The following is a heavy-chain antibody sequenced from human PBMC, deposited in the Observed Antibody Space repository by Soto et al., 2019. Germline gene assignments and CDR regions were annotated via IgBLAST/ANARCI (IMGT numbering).Heavy chain of an antibody. Sequence: GGSLRLSCAASGFTFSSYWMHWVRQAPGKGLVWVSRISSDGSSTNYADSVKGRFTISRDNAKNTLYLQMNSLRAEDTAGYYCTRTYYYTSSGYSGYWGQGTLVTVSS. CDR2: ISSDGSST. CDR1: GFTFSSYW. D-gene: IGHD3-22*01. J-gene: IGHJ4*02. V-gene: IGHV3-74*01. CDR3: TRTYYYTSSGYSGY.